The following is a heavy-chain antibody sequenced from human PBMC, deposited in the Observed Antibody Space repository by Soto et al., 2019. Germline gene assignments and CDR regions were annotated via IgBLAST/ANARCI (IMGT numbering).Heavy chain of an antibody. V-gene: IGHV3-30-3*01. CDR1: GFTFSSYA. CDR3: ASTINWNYYFDY. J-gene: IGHJ4*02. CDR2: ISYDGSNK. Sequence: LRLSCAASGFTFSSYAMHWVRQAPGKGLEWVAVISYDGSNKYYADSVKGRFTISRDNSKNTLYLQMNSLRAEDTAVYYCASTINWNYYFDYWGQGTLVTVSS. D-gene: IGHD1-7*01.